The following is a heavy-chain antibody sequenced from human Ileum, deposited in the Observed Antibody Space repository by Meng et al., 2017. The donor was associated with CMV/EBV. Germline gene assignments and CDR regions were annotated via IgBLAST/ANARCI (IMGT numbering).Heavy chain of an antibody. Sequence: CKPSGYTFVSYTLHWLRQAPGQTLEWMGSINAGNGNRQYSENFQGRVTIARDTSASATYMELSSLRSEDTAIYYCARHPGLEDYFFDYWGQGTLVTVSS. J-gene: IGHJ4*02. D-gene: IGHD1-14*01. CDR3: ARHPGLEDYFFDY. CDR2: INAGNGNR. V-gene: IGHV1-3*01. CDR1: GYTFVSYT.